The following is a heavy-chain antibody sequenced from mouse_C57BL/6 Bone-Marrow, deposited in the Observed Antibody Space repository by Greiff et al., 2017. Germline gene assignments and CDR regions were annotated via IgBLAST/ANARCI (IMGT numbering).Heavy chain of an antibody. D-gene: IGHD1-1*01. CDR3: ARHETYYYGSSYYAMDY. J-gene: IGHJ4*01. CDR2: IWSDGST. V-gene: IGHV2-6-1*01. Sequence: VKVEESGPGLVAPSQSLSITCTVSGFSLTSYGVHWVRQPPGKGLEWLVVIWSDGSTTYNSALKSRLSISKDNSKSQVFLKMNSLQTDDTAMYYCARHETYYYGSSYYAMDYWGQGTSVTVSS. CDR1: GFSLTSYG.